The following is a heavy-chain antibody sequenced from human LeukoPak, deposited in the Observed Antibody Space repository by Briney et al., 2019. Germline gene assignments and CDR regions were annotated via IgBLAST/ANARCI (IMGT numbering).Heavy chain of an antibody. CDR1: GFTFSSYA. V-gene: IGHV3-23*01. J-gene: IGHJ4*02. D-gene: IGHD3-3*01. Sequence: GGSLRLSCAASGFTFSSYAMSRVRQAPGKGLEWVSAISGSGGSTYYADSVKGRFTISRDNSKNTLYLQMNSLRAEDTAVYYCAKAGGYDFWSGYPDYWGQGTLVTVSS. CDR3: AKAGGYDFWSGYPDY. CDR2: ISGSGGST.